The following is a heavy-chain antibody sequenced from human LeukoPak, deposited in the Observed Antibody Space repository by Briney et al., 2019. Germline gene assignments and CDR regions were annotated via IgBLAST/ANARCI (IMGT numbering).Heavy chain of an antibody. V-gene: IGHV4-39*01. J-gene: IGHJ1*01. Sequence: SETLSLTCAVSGGSISSSNWWSWVRQPPGKGLEWIGSLSSSGSVYYNPSLRSRVTVSIDTSKSQFSLRLTSVIAADTALYYCARHAVVDAYPRYFQHWGQGTLITVSS. D-gene: IGHD5-12*01. CDR2: LSSSGSV. CDR1: GGSISSSNW. CDR3: ARHAVVDAYPRYFQH.